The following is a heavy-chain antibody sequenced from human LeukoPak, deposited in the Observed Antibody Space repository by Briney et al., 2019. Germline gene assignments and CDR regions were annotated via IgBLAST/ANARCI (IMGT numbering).Heavy chain of an antibody. Sequence: GGSLRLSCAASGFTFSSYGMHWVRQAPGKGLEGVAVISYDGSNKYYADSVKGRFTISRDNSKNTLYLQMNSLRAEDTAVYYCASPPSDYYGSGSYFFDYWGQGTLVTVSS. CDR1: GFTFSSYG. J-gene: IGHJ4*02. CDR2: ISYDGSNK. V-gene: IGHV3-30*19. D-gene: IGHD3-10*01. CDR3: ASPPSDYYGSGSYFFDY.